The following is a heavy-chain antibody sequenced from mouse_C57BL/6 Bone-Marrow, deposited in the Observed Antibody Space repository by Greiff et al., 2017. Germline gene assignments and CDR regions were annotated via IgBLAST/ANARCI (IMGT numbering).Heavy chain of an antibody. CDR1: GFNIKDDY. J-gene: IGHJ3*01. D-gene: IGHD2-3*01. CDR3: TRDDGYPWFAY. CDR2: IDPENGDT. Sequence: VQLKQSGAALVRPGASVKLSCTASGFNIKDDYMHWVKQRPEQGLEWIGWIDPENGDTEYASKFQGKATITADTSSNTAYLQLSSLTSEDTAVYYCTRDDGYPWFAYWGQGTLVTVSA. V-gene: IGHV14-4*01.